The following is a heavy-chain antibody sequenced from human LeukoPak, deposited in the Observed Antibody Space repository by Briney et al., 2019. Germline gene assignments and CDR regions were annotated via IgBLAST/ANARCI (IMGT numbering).Heavy chain of an antibody. D-gene: IGHD6-6*01. CDR3: TTDSGGGRPFDY. J-gene: IGHJ4*02. CDR2: IYSGGST. Sequence: GGSLRLSCAASGFTFSSYAMNWVRQAPGKGLEWVSVIYSGGSTYYADSVKGRFTISRDNSKNTLYLQMNSLRAEDTAVYFCTTDSGGGRPFDYWGQGTLVIVSS. CDR1: GFTFSSYA. V-gene: IGHV3-53*01.